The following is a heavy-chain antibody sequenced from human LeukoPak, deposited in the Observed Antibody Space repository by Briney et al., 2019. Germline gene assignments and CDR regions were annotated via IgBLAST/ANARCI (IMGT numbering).Heavy chain of an antibody. V-gene: IGHV3-30*04. Sequence: GGSLRLSCAASGFTFSSYAMHWVRQAPGKGLEWVAVISYDGSNKYYADSVKGRFTISRDNSKNTLYLQMNSLRAEDTAVYYCAREWSSSRYGGFDYWGQGTLVTVSS. CDR2: ISYDGSNK. J-gene: IGHJ4*02. D-gene: IGHD6-13*01. CDR1: GFTFSSYA. CDR3: AREWSSSRYGGFDY.